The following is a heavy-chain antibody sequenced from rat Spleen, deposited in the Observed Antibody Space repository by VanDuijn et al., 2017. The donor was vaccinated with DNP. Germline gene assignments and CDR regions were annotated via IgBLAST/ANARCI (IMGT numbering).Heavy chain of an antibody. Sequence: EVLLVESGGGLVQPGRSLKLSCTTSGITFRNYDMAWVRQAPSKGLEWVATIIYDGSHTFYRDSVQGRFTISRDNPKTTLYLQMNSLRSEDSATYYCANYNYYDGTYWGQGVMVTVSS. CDR1: GITFRNYD. CDR2: IIYDGSHT. J-gene: IGHJ2*01. D-gene: IGHD1-12*02. CDR3: ANYNYYDGTY. V-gene: IGHV5-29*01.